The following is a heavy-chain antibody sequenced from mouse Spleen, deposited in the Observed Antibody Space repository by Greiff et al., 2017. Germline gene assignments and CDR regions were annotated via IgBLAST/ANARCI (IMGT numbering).Heavy chain of an antibody. CDR1: GYTFTSYW. CDR3: ARDYYGREGFAY. Sequence: QVQLQQPGAELVKPGASVKLSCKASGYTFTSYWMHWVKQRPGQGLEWIGMIHPNSGSTNYNEKFKSKATLTVDKSSSTAYMQLSSLTSEDSAVYYCARDYYGREGFAYWGQGTLVTVSA. D-gene: IGHD1-1*01. V-gene: IGHV1-64*01. J-gene: IGHJ3*01. CDR2: IHPNSGST.